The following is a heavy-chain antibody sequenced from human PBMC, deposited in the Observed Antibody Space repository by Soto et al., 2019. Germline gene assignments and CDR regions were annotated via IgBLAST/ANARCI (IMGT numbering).Heavy chain of an antibody. CDR2: ISTFNGNT. D-gene: IGHD1-1*01. J-gene: IGHJ6*02. V-gene: IGHV1-18*01. CDR1: GYSSSNYV. Sequence: QARLGQSGAEVKKPGASLKVSCKASGYSSSNYVITSVRQAPGQGLEWIGWISTFNGNTNYAQSFQGRVTMTTDTTTATAYIDPRSLRCDDTAVDYCARGNWTDPLHVWDQ. CDR3: ARGNWTDPLHV.